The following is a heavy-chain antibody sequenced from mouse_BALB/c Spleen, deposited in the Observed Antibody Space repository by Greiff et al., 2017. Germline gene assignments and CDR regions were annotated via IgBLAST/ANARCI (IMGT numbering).Heavy chain of an antibody. CDR3: ARQGYDGGYYAMDY. J-gene: IGHJ4*01. D-gene: IGHD2-14*01. CDR1: GFTFSSYA. CDR2: ISSGGSYT. V-gene: IGHV5-9-3*01. Sequence: EVKLVESGGGLVKPGGSLKLSCAASGFTFSSYAMSWVRQTPEKRLEWVATISSGGSYTYYPDSVKGRFTISRDNAKNTLYLQMSSLRSEDTAMYYCARQGYDGGYYAMDYWGQGTSVTVSS.